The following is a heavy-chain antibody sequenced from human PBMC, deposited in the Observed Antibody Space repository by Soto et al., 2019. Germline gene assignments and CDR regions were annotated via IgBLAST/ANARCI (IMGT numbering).Heavy chain of an antibody. V-gene: IGHV4-38-2*02. CDR3: ARGNGYYETSGDFNS. J-gene: IGHJ4*02. CDR2: GYHRGTS. CDR1: GYSITSGYY. D-gene: IGHD3-22*01. Sequence: SETLSLTCTVSGYSITSGYYWGWIRQPPGKGLEWIGSGYHRGTSYYNPSLQSRVTVSVDTSKNQFSLRLTSVTAADTAVYYCARGNGYYETSGDFNSWGQGVLVTVPQ.